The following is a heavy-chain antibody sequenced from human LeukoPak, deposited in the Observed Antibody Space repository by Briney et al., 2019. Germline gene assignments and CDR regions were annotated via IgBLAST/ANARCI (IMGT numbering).Heavy chain of an antibody. CDR2: ISAYNGNT. CDR3: ARDSSSWYGGGWFDP. Sequence: ASAKVSCKASGYTFTSYGISWVRQAPGQGLEWMGWISAYNGNTNYAQKLQGRVTMTTDTSTSTAYMELRSLRSDDTAVYYCARDSSSWYGGGWFDPWGQGTLVTVSS. CDR1: GYTFTSYG. D-gene: IGHD6-13*01. J-gene: IGHJ5*02. V-gene: IGHV1-18*01.